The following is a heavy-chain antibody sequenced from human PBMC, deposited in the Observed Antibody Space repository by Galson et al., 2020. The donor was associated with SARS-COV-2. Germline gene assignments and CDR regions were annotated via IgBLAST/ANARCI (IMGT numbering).Heavy chain of an antibody. J-gene: IGHJ6*02. CDR3: AKDSAHYDILTGYAYYYYYGMDV. D-gene: IGHD3-9*01. CDR1: GFTFDDYA. Sequence: SLKISCAASGFTFDDYAMHWVRQAPGKGLEWVSGISWNSGSIGYADSVKGRFTISRDNAKNSLYLQMNSLRAEDTALYYCAKDSAHYDILTGYAYYYYYGMDVWGQGTTVTVSS. CDR2: ISWNSGSI. V-gene: IGHV3-9*01.